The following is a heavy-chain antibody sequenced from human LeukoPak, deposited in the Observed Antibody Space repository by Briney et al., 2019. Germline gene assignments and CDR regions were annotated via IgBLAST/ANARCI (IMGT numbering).Heavy chain of an antibody. Sequence: GGSLRLSCAASGFTLNNYWMTWVRQAPGKGLEWVGRIKSKADGGTTDYAAPVKGRFTISRDDSKNTLYLQMNSLKTEDTAVYYCTTETDRGDYWGQGTLVTVSS. D-gene: IGHD1-14*01. J-gene: IGHJ4*02. CDR2: IKSKADGGTT. V-gene: IGHV3-15*01. CDR3: TTETDRGDY. CDR1: GFTLNNYW.